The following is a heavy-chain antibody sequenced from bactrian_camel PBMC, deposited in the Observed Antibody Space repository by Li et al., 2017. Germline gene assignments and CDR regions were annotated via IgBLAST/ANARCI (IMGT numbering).Heavy chain of an antibody. D-gene: IGHD1*01. Sequence: HVQLVESGGGSVQAGGSLTLSCSAPTPVACMGWFRQVPGKDPQEVALMNTEGHRRYSPSVEGRFTISRGSADNTLVLEMTSLTPEDSATYYCAADGDRYQCYWQSVTKYKILAQGTQVTVS. CDR2: MNTEGHR. CDR1: TPVAC. J-gene: IGHJ4*01. V-gene: IGHV3S53*01.